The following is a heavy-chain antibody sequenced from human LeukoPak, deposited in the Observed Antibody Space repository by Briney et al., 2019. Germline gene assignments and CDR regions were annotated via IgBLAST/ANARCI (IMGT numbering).Heavy chain of an antibody. CDR1: GGSISSSSYY. CDR2: IYYSGST. D-gene: IGHD1-26*01. V-gene: IGHV4-39*01. CDR3: ARHRYSARYYDWDY. J-gene: IGHJ4*02. Sequence: SETLSLTCTVSGGSISSSSYYWGWIRQPPGKGLEWIGSIYYSGSTYYNPSLKSRVTISVDTSKNQFSLKLSSVTAADTAVYYCARHRYSARYYDWDYWGQGTLVTVSS.